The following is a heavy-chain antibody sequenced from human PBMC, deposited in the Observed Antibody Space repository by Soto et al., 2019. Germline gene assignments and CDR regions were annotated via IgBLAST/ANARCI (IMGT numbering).Heavy chain of an antibody. J-gene: IGHJ3*02. V-gene: IGHV4-39*01. CDR1: GGSISSNTYY. CDR3: ASYRGYSYGNGFDI. Sequence: QLQLQESGPGRVKPSETLALTCTVSGGSISSNTYYWGWIRQPPGKGLEWIGSIYYSGSTYYNPSLKSRVTISVDTSKNQFSLKLSSVTAADTAVYYCASYRGYSYGNGFDIWGQGTMVTVSS. D-gene: IGHD5-18*01. CDR2: IYYSGST.